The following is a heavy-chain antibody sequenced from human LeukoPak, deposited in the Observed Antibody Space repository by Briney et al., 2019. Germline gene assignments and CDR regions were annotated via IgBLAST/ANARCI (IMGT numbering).Heavy chain of an antibody. CDR2: INTNTGNP. Sequence: ASVKVSCKTSGYTFTNYAMNWVRQAPGQGLEWMGWINTNTGNPTYARAFTGRFVFSLDTSVSTAYLQISSLEAEDTAVYYCASFFCINGVCYYLDYWGQGTLVTVSS. J-gene: IGHJ4*02. CDR1: GYTFTNYA. CDR3: ASFFCINGVCYYLDY. V-gene: IGHV7-4-1*02. D-gene: IGHD2-8*01.